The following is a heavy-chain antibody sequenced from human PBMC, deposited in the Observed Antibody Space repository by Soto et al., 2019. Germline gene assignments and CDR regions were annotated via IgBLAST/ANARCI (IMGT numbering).Heavy chain of an antibody. J-gene: IGHJ4*02. Sequence: SETLSLTCTVSGGSISSSNYYWAWIRQPPGKGLEWIGSIYYSGSTYYKSSLNSRVTISADTSKNQFSLKLSSVTAADTAIYYCARHPQNPTFDYWGQGTLVTVSS. D-gene: IGHD3-10*01. CDR2: IYYSGST. V-gene: IGHV4-39*01. CDR3: ARHPQNPTFDY. CDR1: GGSISSSNYY.